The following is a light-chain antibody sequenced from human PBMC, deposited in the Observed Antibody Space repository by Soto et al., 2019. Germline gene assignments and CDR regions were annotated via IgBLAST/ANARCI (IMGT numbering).Light chain of an antibody. CDR2: EGF. CDR1: SSDVGGSGL. CDR3: SSYTSGSSHYV. J-gene: IGLJ1*01. V-gene: IGLV2-14*02. Sequence: QSALTQPASLSGSPGQSITISCTGTSSDVGGSGLVSWYQFHPGKAPKLLIFEGFKRPSGVSNRFSGSKSGNTASLTISGLQAEDEADYHCSSYTSGSSHYVFGTGTKLTVL.